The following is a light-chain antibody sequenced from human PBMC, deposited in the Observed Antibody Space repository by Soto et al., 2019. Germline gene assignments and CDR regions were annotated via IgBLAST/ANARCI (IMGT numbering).Light chain of an antibody. CDR1: QSIGSW. J-gene: IGKJ2*01. CDR3: QHYHDFQYT. Sequence: DIQMTQSPSTLSASVGDGVTITCRASQSIGSWLAWYQQKPGKAPKLLIYKATNLQSGVPSRFSGSGSVTGFSLTISSLQPVDSATYFCQHYHDFQYTFGPGTKLEI. CDR2: KAT. V-gene: IGKV1-5*03.